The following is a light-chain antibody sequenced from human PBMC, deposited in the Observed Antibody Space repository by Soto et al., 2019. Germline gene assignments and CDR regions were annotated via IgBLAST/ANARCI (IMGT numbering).Light chain of an antibody. CDR2: EVR. CDR1: SSDIGSYNF. V-gene: IGLV2-14*01. J-gene: IGLJ2*01. CDR3: SSYSSSSTLLL. Sequence: QSVLTQPASVSGSPGQSITISCTGTSSDIGSYNFVSWYQHHPGKAPKLLIYEVRYRPSGISDRFSGSKSANTASLTISGLQAEDEADYYCSSYSSSSTLLLFGGGTKLTVL.